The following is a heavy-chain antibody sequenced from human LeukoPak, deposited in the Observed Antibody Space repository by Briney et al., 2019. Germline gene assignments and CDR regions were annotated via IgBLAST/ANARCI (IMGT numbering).Heavy chain of an antibody. D-gene: IGHD3-9*01. CDR2: IYHSGST. Sequence: PSETLSLTCTVSGYSISSGYYWGWIRQPPGNGLEWIGSIYHSGSTYYNPSLKSRVTISVDTSKNQFSLKLSSVTAADTAVYYCARAPRYYDILTGYKKPSDQFDYWGQGTLVTVSS. CDR1: GYSISSGYY. CDR3: ARAPRYYDILTGYKKPSDQFDY. J-gene: IGHJ4*02. V-gene: IGHV4-38-2*02.